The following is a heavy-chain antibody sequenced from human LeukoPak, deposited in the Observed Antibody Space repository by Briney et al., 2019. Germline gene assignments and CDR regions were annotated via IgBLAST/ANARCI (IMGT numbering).Heavy chain of an antibody. D-gene: IGHD4/OR15-4a*01. CDR2: IYSGTI. CDR3: ARRAGAYSRPYDY. Sequence: GGSLRLSCAASGFTVSSNSMSWVRQAPGKGLEWVSFIYSGTIHYSDSVKGQFTISRDNSKNTLYLQMNSLRAEDTAVYYCARRAGAYSRPYDYWGQGTLVTVSS. CDR1: GFTVSSNS. J-gene: IGHJ4*02. V-gene: IGHV3-53*01.